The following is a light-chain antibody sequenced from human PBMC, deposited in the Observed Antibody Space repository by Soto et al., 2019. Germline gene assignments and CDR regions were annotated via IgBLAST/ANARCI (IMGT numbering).Light chain of an antibody. CDR3: SSYTSSSTLYV. CDR2: DVS. V-gene: IGLV2-14*01. CDR1: SSDVGGYNY. Sequence: QSALTQPASVSGSPGQSITISRTGTSSDVGGYNYVSWYQQHPGKAPKLMNYDVSNRPSGVSNRFSGSKSGNTASLTISGLQAEDEADYYCSSYTSSSTLYVFGTGTKLTVL. J-gene: IGLJ1*01.